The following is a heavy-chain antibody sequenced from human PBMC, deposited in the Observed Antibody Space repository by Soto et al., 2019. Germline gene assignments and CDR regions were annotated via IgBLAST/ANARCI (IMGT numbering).Heavy chain of an antibody. Sequence: SETLSLTCTVSGCSLSSSSYYWGWVRQPPGKGLEWIGSVYYSGSTYYNPSLESRVTISVDKSKNQFSLKLMSLSAADTAVYYCGRLEGLATISYYFDYWGQGALVTVSS. J-gene: IGHJ4*02. CDR3: GRLEGLATISYYFDY. CDR1: GCSLSSSSYY. D-gene: IGHD3-9*01. V-gene: IGHV4-39*01. CDR2: VYYSGST.